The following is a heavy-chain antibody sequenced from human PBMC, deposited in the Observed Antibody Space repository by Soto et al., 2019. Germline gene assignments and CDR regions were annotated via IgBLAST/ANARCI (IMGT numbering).Heavy chain of an antibody. CDR2: IYYFGST. V-gene: IGHV4-31*03. J-gene: IGHJ4*02. Sequence: QVQLQESGPGLVKPSQTLSLTCTVSGGSISTGGYYWSWIRQHPGKGLEWIGYIYYFGSTSYNPSLKSRVTISVDTSKSQFSRPLSSVTAADTAVYYCARVMVRGVITHLGQGTLVTVSS. CDR3: ARVMVRGVITH. CDR1: GGSISTGGYY. D-gene: IGHD3-10*01.